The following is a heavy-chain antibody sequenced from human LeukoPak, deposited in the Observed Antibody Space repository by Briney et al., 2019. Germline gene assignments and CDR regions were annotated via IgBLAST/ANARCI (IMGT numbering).Heavy chain of an antibody. D-gene: IGHD1-26*01. V-gene: IGHV4-59*08. CDR2: IYYSGST. Sequence: SETLSLTCTVSGGSISSYYWSWIRQPPGKGLEWIGYIYYSGSTNYNPSLKSRVTISVDTSKNQFSLKLSSVTAADTAVYYCARHFSTSRGHYFDYWGQGTLVTVSS. CDR1: GGSISSYY. J-gene: IGHJ4*02. CDR3: ARHFSTSRGHYFDY.